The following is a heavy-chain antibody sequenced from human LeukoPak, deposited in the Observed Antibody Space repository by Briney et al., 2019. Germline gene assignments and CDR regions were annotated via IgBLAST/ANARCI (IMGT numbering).Heavy chain of an antibody. J-gene: IGHJ5*02. CDR1: GYTFTNYF. V-gene: IGHV1-46*03. CDR3: ARLYDISNSWFDP. D-gene: IGHD3-9*01. Sequence: ASVKVSCKASGYTFTNYFMHWVRQAPGQGLEWMGFFNPSGGTTSYAQNFQGRVTMTRDTSTSTVYMELSSLGSEDTAVYYCARLYDISNSWFDPWGQGTLVTVSS. CDR2: FNPSGGTT.